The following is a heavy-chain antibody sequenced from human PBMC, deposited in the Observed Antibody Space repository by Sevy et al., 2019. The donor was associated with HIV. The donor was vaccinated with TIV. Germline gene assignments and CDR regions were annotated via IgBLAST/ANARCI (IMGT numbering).Heavy chain of an antibody. CDR2: INRYGGEK. CDR3: AREKLTGAKYDAFDI. J-gene: IGHJ4*02. Sequence: GGSLRLSCAASGFTFSSYCMSWVRQAPGKGLECVSNINRYGGEKYYVDSVKGRFIVSRDNAKNSLYLQMSSLRAEDSAVYYCAREKLTGAKYDAFDIWGQGTMVTVSS. CDR1: GFTFSSYC. V-gene: IGHV3-7*01. D-gene: IGHD7-27*01.